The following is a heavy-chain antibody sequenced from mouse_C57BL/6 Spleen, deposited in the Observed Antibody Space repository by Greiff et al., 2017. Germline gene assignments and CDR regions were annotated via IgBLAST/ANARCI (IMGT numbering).Heavy chain of an antibody. CDR3: ARQGSSGYVSAY. CDR2: ISGGGGNT. V-gene: IGHV5-9*01. CDR1: GFTFSSYT. D-gene: IGHD3-2*02. Sequence: EVKLVESGGGLVKPGGSLKLSCAASGFTFSSYTMSWVRQTPEKRLEWVATISGGGGNTYYPDSVKGRFTISRDNAKNTLYLQMSSLRSEDTALYYCARQGSSGYVSAYWGQGTLVTVSA. J-gene: IGHJ3*01.